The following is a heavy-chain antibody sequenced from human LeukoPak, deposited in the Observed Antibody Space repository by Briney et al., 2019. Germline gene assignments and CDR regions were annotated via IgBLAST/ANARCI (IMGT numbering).Heavy chain of an antibody. V-gene: IGHV3-11*01. CDR2: IGGSDSIV. D-gene: IGHD6-19*01. CDR1: EFTVNDYY. CDR3: AREKVAGTFDS. J-gene: IGHJ4*02. Sequence: GGSLRLSCAVSEFTVNDYYMSWIRQAPGKGLEWVSVIGGSDSIVAYADSVKGRFSISRDFAKNSLYLQMNSLRAEDTAVYYCAREKVAGTFDSWGQGALVTVSS.